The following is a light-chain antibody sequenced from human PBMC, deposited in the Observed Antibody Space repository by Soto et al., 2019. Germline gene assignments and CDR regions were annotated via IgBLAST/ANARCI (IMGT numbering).Light chain of an antibody. J-gene: IGKJ5*01. CDR2: KAS. CDR3: QQYNSYPIT. V-gene: IGKV1-5*03. Sequence: MTHSASTLSVTQRDRVTITSPASQSISSWLAWYQQKKGKAPKLLIYKASSLESGVPSRFSGSGYGAEFNLTISSLQPDDFVTYYCQQYNSYPITFGQGTRLEI. CDR1: QSISSW.